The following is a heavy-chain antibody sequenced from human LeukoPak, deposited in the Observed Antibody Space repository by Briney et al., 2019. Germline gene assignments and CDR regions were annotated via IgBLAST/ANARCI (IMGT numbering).Heavy chain of an antibody. CDR2: IYYSGTT. J-gene: IGHJ5*02. CDR1: GGSISSSSYY. V-gene: IGHV4-39*07. CDR3: AREVDAAAAYNWFDP. D-gene: IGHD2-2*01. Sequence: SETLSLTCTVSGGSISSSSYYWGWIRQPPGKGLEWIGSIYYSGTTYYNPSPKSRVTISVDTSKNQFSLRLSSVTAADTAVYYCAREVDAAAAYNWFDPWGQGTLVTVSS.